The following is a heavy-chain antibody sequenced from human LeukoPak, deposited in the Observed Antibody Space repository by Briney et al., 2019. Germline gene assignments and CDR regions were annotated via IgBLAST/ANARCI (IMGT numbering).Heavy chain of an antibody. CDR2: ISYSGVST. Sequence: GGSLRLSCAASGFTVSSNYMSWVRQAPGKGLEWVSSISYSGVSTYYADSVKGRFTISRDNSKNTLYLQMNSLRAEGTAVYYCAKQGARGYFDYWGQGTLVTVSS. CDR3: AKQGARGYFDY. CDR1: GFTVSSNY. V-gene: IGHV3-23*01. J-gene: IGHJ4*02. D-gene: IGHD3-16*01.